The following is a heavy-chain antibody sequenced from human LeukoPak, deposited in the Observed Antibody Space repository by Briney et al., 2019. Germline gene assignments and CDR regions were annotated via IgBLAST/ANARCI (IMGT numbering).Heavy chain of an antibody. V-gene: IGHV1-3*01. J-gene: IGHJ4*02. D-gene: IGHD2-2*01. CDR3: ARDLSPQIGVVPAASDY. CDR2: INAGNGNT. Sequence: ASVKVSCKASGYTFTSYAMHWVRQAPGQRLEWMGWINAGNGNTKYSQKFQGRVTITRDTSTSTAYMKLRSLRSDDTAVYYCARDLSPQIGVVPAASDYWGQGTLVTVSS. CDR1: GYTFTSYA.